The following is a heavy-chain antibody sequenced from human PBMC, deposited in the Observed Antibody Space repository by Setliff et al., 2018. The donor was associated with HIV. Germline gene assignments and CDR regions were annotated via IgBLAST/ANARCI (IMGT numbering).Heavy chain of an antibody. CDR2: IIPILDVP. CDR1: GYTFTSYG. J-gene: IGHJ6*03. CDR3: ASGSRSGDHSYYYMDV. V-gene: IGHV1-69*10. D-gene: IGHD1-26*01. Sequence: SVKVSCKASGYTFTSYGISWVRQAPGQGLEWMGGIIPILDVPHYAQKFQGRVTITADESTNTAYMELSSMRSEDTAVYYCASGSRSGDHSYYYMDVWGTGTTVTVSS.